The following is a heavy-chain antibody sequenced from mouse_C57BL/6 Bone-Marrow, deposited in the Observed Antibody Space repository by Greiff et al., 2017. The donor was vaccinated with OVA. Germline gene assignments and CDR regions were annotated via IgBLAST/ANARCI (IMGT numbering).Heavy chain of an antibody. CDR1: GFTFSSYA. J-gene: IGHJ3*01. CDR2: ISDGGSYT. Sequence: EVQGVESGGGLVKPGGSLKLSCAASGFTFSSYAMSWVRQTPEKRLEWVATISDGGSYTSYPDNVKGRFTISRDNAKNNRYLQMSHLKSEDTAMYYCASPYYSNDPAWFAYWGQGTPVTVSA. V-gene: IGHV5-4*01. D-gene: IGHD2-5*01. CDR3: ASPYYSNDPAWFAY.